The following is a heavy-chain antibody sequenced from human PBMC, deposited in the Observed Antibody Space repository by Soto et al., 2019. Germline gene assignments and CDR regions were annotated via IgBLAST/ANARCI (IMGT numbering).Heavy chain of an antibody. CDR2: IYYSGST. D-gene: IGHD3-10*01. Sequence: SETLSLTCTVSGGSISSSSYYWGWIRQPPGKGLEWIGSIYYSGSTYYNPSLKSRVTISVDTSKNQFSLKLSSMTAADTAVYYCARSPYYYGSGSYYDYWGQGTLVTVSS. V-gene: IGHV4-39*07. J-gene: IGHJ4*02. CDR1: GGSISSSSYY. CDR3: ARSPYYYGSGSYYDY.